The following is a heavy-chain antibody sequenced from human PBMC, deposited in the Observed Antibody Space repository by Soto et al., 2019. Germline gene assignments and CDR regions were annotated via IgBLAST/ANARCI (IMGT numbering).Heavy chain of an antibody. J-gene: IGHJ3*02. CDR2: INHSGST. Sequence: QVQLQQWGAGLLKPSATLSLTCAVYGWSFSGYYWSWIRQPPGKGLEWIGEINHSGSTHYNPSLKSRVTISVDTSKNQFSLKLSSVTAADTAVYYCARNAGNDAFDIWGQGTMVTGSS. D-gene: IGHD6-13*01. V-gene: IGHV4-34*01. CDR3: ARNAGNDAFDI. CDR1: GWSFSGYY.